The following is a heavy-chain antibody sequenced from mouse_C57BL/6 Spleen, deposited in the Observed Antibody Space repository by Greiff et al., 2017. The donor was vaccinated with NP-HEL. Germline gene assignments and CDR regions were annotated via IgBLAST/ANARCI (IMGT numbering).Heavy chain of an antibody. CDR1: GYAFSSSW. Sequence: QVQLQQSGPELVKPGASVKISCKASGYAFSSSWMNWVKQRPGKGLEWIGRIYPGDGDTNYNGKCKGKATLTAAKSSSTAYMQLSSLTSEDSAVYFCARSENQYFDYWGKGTTLTVSS. V-gene: IGHV1-82*01. CDR2: IYPGDGDT. J-gene: IGHJ2*01. CDR3: ARSENQYFDY.